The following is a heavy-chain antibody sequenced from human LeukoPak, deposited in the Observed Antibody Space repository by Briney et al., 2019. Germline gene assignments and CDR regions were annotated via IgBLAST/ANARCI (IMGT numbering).Heavy chain of an antibody. CDR2: INPNNGGT. V-gene: IGHV1-2*06. CDR3: AGEDNSSGYRPFDI. D-gene: IGHD3-22*01. J-gene: IGHJ3*02. Sequence: ASVKVSCKASGYTFTGYNIHWVRQAPGQGLDWMGRINPNNGGTNYAQKFQGRVTMTRDMSMSTAYMELSRLRSDDTAVYYCAGEDNSSGYRPFDIWGQGTMVTVPS. CDR1: GYTFTGYN.